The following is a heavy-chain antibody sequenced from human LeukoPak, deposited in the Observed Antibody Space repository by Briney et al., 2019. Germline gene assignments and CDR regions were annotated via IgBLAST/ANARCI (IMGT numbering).Heavy chain of an antibody. Sequence: KPSETLSLTCAVYGGSFSGYYWSWIRQPPGKGLEWIGEINHSGSTNYNPSLKSRVTISVDTSKNQFSLKLSSVTAADTAMYYCARGLGVAGHYYYGMDVWGKGTTVTVSS. CDR3: ARGLGVAGHYYYGMDV. D-gene: IGHD2-15*01. CDR2: INHSGST. J-gene: IGHJ6*04. CDR1: GGSFSGYY. V-gene: IGHV4-34*01.